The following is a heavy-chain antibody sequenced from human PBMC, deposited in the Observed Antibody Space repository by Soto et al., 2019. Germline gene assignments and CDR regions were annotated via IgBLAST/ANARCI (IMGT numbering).Heavy chain of an antibody. D-gene: IGHD1-1*01. CDR1: GFTFSRHG. V-gene: IGHV3-33*01. Sequence: QVQFVESGGGVVHPGTSLRLACAASGFTFSRHGMHWVRQPPGKGLEWLAVILNDASGHWYADSVKGRFTISRDNFENTLSLQMNGLRLADTAMYYCARDDDDPDNEFDYWGQGTLVTVSS. J-gene: IGHJ4*02. CDR3: ARDDDDPDNEFDY. CDR2: ILNDASGH.